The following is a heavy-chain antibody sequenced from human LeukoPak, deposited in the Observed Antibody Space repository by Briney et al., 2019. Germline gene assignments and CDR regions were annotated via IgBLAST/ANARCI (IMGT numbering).Heavy chain of an antibody. Sequence: GSLRPSCAASGFTFRSFWMHWVRQAPGKGLVWVSRINSDGSSTSYADSVKGRFTISRDNAKNTVYLQMDSLRAEDTALYYCARDGGAAGYFDYWGQGTLVTVSS. CDR2: INSDGSST. CDR1: GFTFRSFW. J-gene: IGHJ4*02. D-gene: IGHD6-13*01. V-gene: IGHV3-74*01. CDR3: ARDGGAAGYFDY.